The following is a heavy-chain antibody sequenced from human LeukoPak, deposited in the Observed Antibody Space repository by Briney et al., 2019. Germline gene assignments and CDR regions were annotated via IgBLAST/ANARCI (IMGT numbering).Heavy chain of an antibody. CDR1: GGSISSSSYY. J-gene: IGHJ6*02. V-gene: IGHV4-39*01. CDR2: IYYSGST. Sequence: PSETLSLTCTVSGGSISSSSYYWGWIRQPPGKGLEWIGSIYYSGSTYYNPSLKSRVTISVDTSKNQFSLKLSSVTAADTAVYYCARLDVRGSGWLGSYYYYGMDVWGQGTTVTVSS. CDR3: ARLDVRGSGWLGSYYYYGMDV. D-gene: IGHD6-19*01.